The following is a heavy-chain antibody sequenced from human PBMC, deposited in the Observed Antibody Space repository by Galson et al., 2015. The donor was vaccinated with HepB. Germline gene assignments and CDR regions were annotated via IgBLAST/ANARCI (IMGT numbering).Heavy chain of an antibody. D-gene: IGHD4-17*01. J-gene: IGHJ4*02. CDR2: IRNRANNYAT. CDR3: TRVADADYGDHSHFDS. CDR1: GFTFSGSG. Sequence: SLRLSCAASGFTFSGSGIHWVRLASGKGLEWVGRIRNRANNYATAYAASVRGRFTVSRDDSKNTAYLQMNSLRAEDTAVYYCTRVADADYGDHSHFDSWGQGTLVTVSS. V-gene: IGHV3-73*01.